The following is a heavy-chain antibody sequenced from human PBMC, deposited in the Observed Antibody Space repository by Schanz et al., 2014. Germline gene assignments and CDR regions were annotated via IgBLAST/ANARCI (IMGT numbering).Heavy chain of an antibody. CDR3: AKSDAFDI. CDR2: INGDGSRT. Sequence: VQLVESGGGLVQPGGSLRLSCAASGFTFSNYWMHWVRQAPGKGLVWVSRINGDGSRTAYADSVKGRFTISRDNAKNTLYLQMNSLRAEDTAVYYCAKSDAFDIWGQGTWVTVSS. V-gene: IGHV3-74*02. CDR1: GFTFSNYW. J-gene: IGHJ3*02.